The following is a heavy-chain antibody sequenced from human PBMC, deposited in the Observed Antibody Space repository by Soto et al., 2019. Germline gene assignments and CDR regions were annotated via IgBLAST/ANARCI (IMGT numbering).Heavy chain of an antibody. J-gene: IGHJ6*02. CDR3: ARGRYSYGYYYYGMDV. V-gene: IGHV1-8*01. Sequence: QVQLVQSGAEVKQPGASVKVSCKASGYTFTSYDINWVRQATGQGLEWMGWMNPNSGNTGYAQKFQGRVTMTRNTSISTAYMELSSLRSEDTAVYYCARGRYSYGYYYYGMDVWGQGTTVTVSS. CDR1: GYTFTSYD. D-gene: IGHD5-18*01. CDR2: MNPNSGNT.